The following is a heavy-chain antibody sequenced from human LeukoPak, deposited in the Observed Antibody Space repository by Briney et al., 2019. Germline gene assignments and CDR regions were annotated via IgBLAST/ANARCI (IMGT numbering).Heavy chain of an antibody. D-gene: IGHD2-15*01. CDR3: ARVAYCSGGSCYIPDYYYGMDV. CDR2: IIAIFGTA. J-gene: IGHJ6*02. Sequence: SVKVSCMASGGTFSSYAISWVRQAPGQGREWMGGIIAIFGTANYAQKFQGRVTITADESTSTAYMELSSLRSEDTAVYYCARVAYCSGGSCYIPDYYYGMDVWGQGTTVTVSS. CDR1: GGTFSSYA. V-gene: IGHV1-69*13.